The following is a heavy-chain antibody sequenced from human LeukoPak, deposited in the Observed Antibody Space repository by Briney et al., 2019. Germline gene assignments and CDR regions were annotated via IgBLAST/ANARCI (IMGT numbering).Heavy chain of an antibody. CDR3: ARAYPPASAYYYYGMDV. Sequence: SETLSLTCTVSGGSISSGGYYWSWIRQHPGKGLEWIGYIYYSGSTYYNPSLKSRVTISVDTSKNRFSLKLSSVTAADTAVYYCARAYPPASAYYYYGMDVWGQGTAVTVSS. V-gene: IGHV4-31*03. J-gene: IGHJ6*02. D-gene: IGHD2-2*02. CDR2: IYYSGST. CDR1: GGSISSGGYY.